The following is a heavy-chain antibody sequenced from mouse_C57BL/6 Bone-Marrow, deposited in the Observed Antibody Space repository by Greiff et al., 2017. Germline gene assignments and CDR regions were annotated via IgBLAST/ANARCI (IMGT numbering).Heavy chain of an antibody. CDR3: ARCPYYYGSSYDY. D-gene: IGHD1-1*01. V-gene: IGHV1-81*01. CDR2: IYPRSGNT. CDR1: GYTFTSYG. J-gene: IGHJ2*01. Sequence: VQGVESGAELARPGASVKLSCKASGYTFTSYGISWVKQRTGQGLEWIGEIYPRSGNTYYNEKFKGKATLTADKSSSTAYMELRSLTSEDSAVYFCARCPYYYGSSYDYWGQGTTLTVSS.